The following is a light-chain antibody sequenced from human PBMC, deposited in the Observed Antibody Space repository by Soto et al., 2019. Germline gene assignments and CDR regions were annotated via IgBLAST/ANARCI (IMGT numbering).Light chain of an antibody. J-gene: IGLJ1*01. CDR2: EVS. Sequence: QSVLTQPASVSGSPGQSITISCTGTSSDVGCYNLVSWYQQHPGKAPKLIIYEVSKRPSGVSNRFSGSKSGNTASLTISGLQAEDEADYYCCSYAGSSTSYVFGTGTKVTVL. CDR1: SSDVGCYNL. CDR3: CSYAGSSTSYV. V-gene: IGLV2-23*02.